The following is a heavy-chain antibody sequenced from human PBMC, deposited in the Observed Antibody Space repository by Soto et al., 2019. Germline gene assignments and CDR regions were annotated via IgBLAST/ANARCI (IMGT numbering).Heavy chain of an antibody. Sequence: ASVKVSCKASGYTFTSYDINWVRQATGQGLEWMGWMNPNSGNTGYAQKFQGRVTMTRNTSISTAYMELSSLRSEDTAVYYCAKGMGIAVAGTVRNYYYYGMDVWGQGTTVTVSS. CDR3: AKGMGIAVAGTVRNYYYYGMDV. D-gene: IGHD6-19*01. J-gene: IGHJ6*02. CDR2: MNPNSGNT. CDR1: GYTFTSYD. V-gene: IGHV1-8*01.